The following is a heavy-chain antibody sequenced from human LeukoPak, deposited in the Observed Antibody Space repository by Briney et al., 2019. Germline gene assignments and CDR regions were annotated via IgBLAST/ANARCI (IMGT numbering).Heavy chain of an antibody. CDR1: GYSFILYG. CDR3: AREDPWSFDP. V-gene: IGHV1-18*01. CDR2: ISAYNGNT. J-gene: IGHJ5*02. Sequence: GASVKVSCKTSGYSFILYGISWVRQAPGQGLEWMGWISAYNGNTNYAQKLQGRVTMTTDTSTSTAYMELRSLRSDDTAVYYCAREDPWSFDPWGQGTLVTVSS.